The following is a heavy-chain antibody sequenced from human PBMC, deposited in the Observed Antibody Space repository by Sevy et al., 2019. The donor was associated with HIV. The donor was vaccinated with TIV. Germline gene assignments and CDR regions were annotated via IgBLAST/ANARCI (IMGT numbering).Heavy chain of an antibody. CDR2: ISYDGSNK. CDR3: AKDSYYYYYGMDV. V-gene: IGHV3-30*18. J-gene: IGHJ6*02. Sequence: GSLRLSCAASGFTFSSYGMHWVRQAPGKGLEWVAVISYDGSNKYYADSVKGRFTISRDNSKNTLDLQMNSLRAEDTAVYYCAKDSYYYYYGMDVWGQGTTVTVSS. CDR1: GFTFSSYG.